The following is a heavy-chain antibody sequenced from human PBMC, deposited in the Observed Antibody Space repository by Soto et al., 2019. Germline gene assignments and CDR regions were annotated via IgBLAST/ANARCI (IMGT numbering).Heavy chain of an antibody. V-gene: IGHV1-69*01. D-gene: IGHD2-2*01. CDR3: ARSQGSSTSLEIYYYYYYGMDV. CDR2: LIPISETT. J-gene: IGHJ6*02. CDR1: GGTFSSYA. Sequence: QVQLVQSGAEVKKPGSSVKVSCKASGGTFSSYAISWVRQAPGQGLEWMGGLIPISETTNYAQKFQGRVTITADEYKSTAYMELSSLRSEDTAVYYCARSQGSSTSLEIYYYYYYGMDVWGQGTTVTVSS.